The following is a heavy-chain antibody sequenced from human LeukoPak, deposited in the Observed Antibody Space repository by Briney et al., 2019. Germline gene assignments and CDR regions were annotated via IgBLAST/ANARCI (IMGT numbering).Heavy chain of an antibody. V-gene: IGHV3-9*03. CDR1: GFTFDDYA. D-gene: IGHD6-6*01. CDR3: AKGIGGQLDRPFDY. J-gene: IGHJ4*02. CDR2: ISWNSGSI. Sequence: QPGRSLRLSCAVSGFTFDDYAMHWVRQAPGKGLEWVSGISWNSGSIGYADSVKGRFTISRDNAKNSLYLQMNSLRAEDMALYYCAKGIGGQLDRPFDYWGQGTLVTVSS.